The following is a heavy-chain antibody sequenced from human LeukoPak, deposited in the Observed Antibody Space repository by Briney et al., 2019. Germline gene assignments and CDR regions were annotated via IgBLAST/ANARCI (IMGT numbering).Heavy chain of an antibody. J-gene: IGHJ6*02. Sequence: PGGSLRLSCAASGFTFSSFEMNWVRQAPGKGLEWVSYISSSGSTINYADSVKGRFPISRDNAKNSLYLQMDSLRGEDTAVYYCARVGYSYGYYYYGMDVWGQGTTVTVSS. CDR2: ISSSGSTI. CDR3: ARVGYSYGYYYYGMDV. D-gene: IGHD5-18*01. CDR1: GFTFSSFE. V-gene: IGHV3-48*03.